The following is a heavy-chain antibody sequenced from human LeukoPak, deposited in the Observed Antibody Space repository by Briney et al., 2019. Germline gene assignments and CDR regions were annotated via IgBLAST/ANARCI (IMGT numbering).Heavy chain of an antibody. V-gene: IGHV3-74*01. CDR3: ARGGGCSSTRCYLGYYYYMDV. Sequence: GGSLRLSCAASGFTFSSYWMHWVRQAPRKRLVWVSRINTDGSSTSYADSVKGRFTISRDNAKNTLYLQMNSLRAEDTAVYYCARGGGCSSTRCYLGYYYYMDVWGKGTTVTVSS. J-gene: IGHJ6*03. CDR2: INTDGSST. CDR1: GFTFSSYW. D-gene: IGHD2-2*01.